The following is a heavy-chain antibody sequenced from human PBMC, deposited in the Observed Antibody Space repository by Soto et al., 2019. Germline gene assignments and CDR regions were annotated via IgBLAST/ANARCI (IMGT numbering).Heavy chain of an antibody. CDR1: GYSFTRYG. V-gene: IGHV1-18*01. CDR2: ISAYNGNT. J-gene: IGHJ5*02. D-gene: IGHD2-15*01. CDR3: ARESYYCSGGSCYGNWFDP. Sequence: ASVKVSCKASGYSFTRYGIGWARQAPGQGLEWMGWISAYNGNTNYAQKLQGRVTMTTDTSTSTAYMELRSLRSDDTAVYYCARESYYCSGGSCYGNWFDPWGQGTLVTVSS.